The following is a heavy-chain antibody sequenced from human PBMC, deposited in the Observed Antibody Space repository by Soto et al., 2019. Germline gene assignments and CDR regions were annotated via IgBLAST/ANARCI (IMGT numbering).Heavy chain of an antibody. V-gene: IGHV4-59*01. J-gene: IGHJ4*02. CDR1: GGSMSEYF. CDR2: IYYLGST. CDR3: ARDGYDGSGSPYPAY. Sequence: LSLTCTVSGGSMSEYFWSWIRQSPGKGLEWIGYIYYLGSTDYNPSLKSRVTISVDTSKRQFSLKLSSVTVADTAVYYCARDGYDGSGSPYPAYWGPGTQVTVSS. D-gene: IGHD3-10*01.